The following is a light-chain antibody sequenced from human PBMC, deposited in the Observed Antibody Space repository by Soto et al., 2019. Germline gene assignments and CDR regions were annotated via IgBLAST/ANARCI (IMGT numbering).Light chain of an antibody. CDR3: CSYVSSKTYV. CDR2: EVS. Sequence: QSALTQPASVSGSPGQSITISCTGTRTDVGGYNFVSWYQQHPGKAPKLIIYEVSNRPSGVSNRFSGSKSDNTASLTISGLQAEDEADYYCCSYVSSKTYVFGNGTKVTGL. V-gene: IGLV2-14*01. CDR1: RTDVGGYNF. J-gene: IGLJ1*01.